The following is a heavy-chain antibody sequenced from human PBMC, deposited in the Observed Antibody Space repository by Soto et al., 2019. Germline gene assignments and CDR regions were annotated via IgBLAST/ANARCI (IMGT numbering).Heavy chain of an antibody. CDR2: INAGNGNT. V-gene: IGHV1-3*05. D-gene: IGHD1-20*01. J-gene: IGHJ4*02. CDR1: GYTFTSYA. Sequence: QVQLVQSGAEEKKPRASVKVSYKASGYTFTSYAMHWVRQAPGQRLEWMGWINAGNGNTKYSQKFQGRVTITRDTSASTAYMELSSLRSEDTAVYYCARGITLPTPLDYWGQGTLVTVSS. CDR3: ARGITLPTPLDY.